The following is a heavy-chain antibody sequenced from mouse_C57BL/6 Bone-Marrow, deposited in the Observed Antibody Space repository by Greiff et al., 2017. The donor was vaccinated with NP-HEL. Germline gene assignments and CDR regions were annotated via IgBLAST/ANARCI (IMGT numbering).Heavy chain of an antibody. CDR2: ISSGGSYT. CDR3: ARHRGLWPHYFDY. J-gene: IGHJ2*01. D-gene: IGHD1-1*02. Sequence: EVKLMESGGDLVKPGGSLKLSCAASGFTFSSYGMSWVRQTPDKRLEWVATISSGGSYTYYPDSVKGRFTISRDNAKNTLYLQMSSLKSEDTAMYYCARHRGLWPHYFDYWGQGTTLTVSS. V-gene: IGHV5-6*01. CDR1: GFTFSSYG.